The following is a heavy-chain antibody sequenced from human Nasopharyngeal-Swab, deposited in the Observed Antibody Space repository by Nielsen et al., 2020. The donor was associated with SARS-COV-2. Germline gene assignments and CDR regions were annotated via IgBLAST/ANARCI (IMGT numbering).Heavy chain of an antibody. CDR2: VSYSGRT. CDR1: GASISSDY. V-gene: IGHV4-59*12. D-gene: IGHD4-17*01. CDR3: TRGSLRTAPDC. Sequence: GSLRLSCAVFGASISSDYWGWIRQPPGKGLEWIGCVSYSGRTDYNPSLKSRVTISIDTSKKHFSLVLSSLTAADTALHYCTRGSLRTAPDCWGQGTLVTVSS. J-gene: IGHJ4*02.